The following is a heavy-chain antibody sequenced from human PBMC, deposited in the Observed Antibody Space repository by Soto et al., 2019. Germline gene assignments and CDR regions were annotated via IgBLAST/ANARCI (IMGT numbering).Heavy chain of an antibody. V-gene: IGHV3-48*03. CDR1: GFTFSDYE. CDR2: ITSGGNT. CDR3: TKEKSVMYSGYDAFDV. Sequence: GGSLRLSCVASGFTFSDYEMNWVRQAPGKGLEWVAHITSGGNTMCADSVEGRFTISRDDADNSLYLQMNNLRGEDTALYHCTKEKSVMYSGYDAFDVWGRGTMVTVSS. J-gene: IGHJ3*01. D-gene: IGHD5-12*01.